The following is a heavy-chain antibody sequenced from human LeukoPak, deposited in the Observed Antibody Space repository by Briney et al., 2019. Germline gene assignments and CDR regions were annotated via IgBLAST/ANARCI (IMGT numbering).Heavy chain of an antibody. CDR1: GYTFIGYY. Sequence: AAVKVSCKASGYTFIGYYIHWVRQAPGLGFEWMGFINPNSGATKSAQKFQGRVTMTRDTSISTAYLDLSRLTSDDTALYYCARSHCTTTNCYSHFDYWGQGNLLTVSS. J-gene: IGHJ4*02. D-gene: IGHD2-2*01. CDR3: ARSHCTTTNCYSHFDY. V-gene: IGHV1-2*02. CDR2: INPNSGAT.